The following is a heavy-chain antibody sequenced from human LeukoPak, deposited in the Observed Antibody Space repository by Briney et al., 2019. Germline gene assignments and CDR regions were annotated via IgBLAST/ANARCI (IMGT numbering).Heavy chain of an antibody. Sequence: SETLSLSCAVYGGSFSGYYWSWIRQPPGKGLEWIGEINHSGSTNYNPSLRRRVTISVDTSKNQFSLKLSSVTAADTAVYYCARRAYGSGSYYPDDAFDIWGQGTMVTVSS. V-gene: IGHV4-34*01. CDR2: INHSGST. CDR3: ARRAYGSGSYYPDDAFDI. D-gene: IGHD3-10*01. J-gene: IGHJ3*02. CDR1: GGSFSGYY.